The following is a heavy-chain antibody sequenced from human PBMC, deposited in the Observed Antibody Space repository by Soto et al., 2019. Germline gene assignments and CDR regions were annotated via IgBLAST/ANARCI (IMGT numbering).Heavy chain of an antibody. CDR3: ARVGDVVPAASIIYYYYYGMDV. J-gene: IGHJ6*02. Sequence: ASVKVSCKASGGTFSSYAISWVRQAPGQGLEWMGGIIASNGTTNYAQKFQGRVTITRDTSASTAYMELSSLRSEDTAVYYCARVGDVVPAASIIYYYYYGMDVWGQGTTVTVSS. CDR2: IIASNGTT. CDR1: GGTFSSYA. D-gene: IGHD2-2*01. V-gene: IGHV1-69*05.